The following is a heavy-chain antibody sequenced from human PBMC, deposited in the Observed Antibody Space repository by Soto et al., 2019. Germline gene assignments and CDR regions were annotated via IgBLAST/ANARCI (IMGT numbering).Heavy chain of an antibody. J-gene: IGHJ6*03. CDR2: ISGSGGST. D-gene: IGHD5-18*01. CDR3: AEGGYSYGFDYYYYMDV. V-gene: IGHV3-23*01. CDR1: GFTFSSYA. Sequence: SLRLSCAASGFTFSSYAMSWVRQAPGEGLEWVSAISGSGGSTYYADSVKGRFTISRDNSKNTLYLQMNSLRAEDTAVYYCAEGGYSYGFDYYYYMDVWGKGTTVTVSS.